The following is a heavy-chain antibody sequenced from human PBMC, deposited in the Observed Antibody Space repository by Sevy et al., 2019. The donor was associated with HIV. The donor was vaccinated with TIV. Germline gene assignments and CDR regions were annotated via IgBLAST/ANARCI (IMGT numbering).Heavy chain of an antibody. CDR2: MTFDGSNQ. CDR1: GFSLINYA. CDR3: AKVGDEFWSGSPNYFDY. D-gene: IGHD3-3*01. V-gene: IGHV3-33*03. J-gene: IGHJ4*02. Sequence: GGSLRLSCKATGFSLINYAIHWVRQAPGKGLEWVAVMTFDGSNQYYADSVKGRFTISRDTSTNAVYLQMNSLRAEDTAVYHCAKVGDEFWSGSPNYFDYWGQGTLVTVSS.